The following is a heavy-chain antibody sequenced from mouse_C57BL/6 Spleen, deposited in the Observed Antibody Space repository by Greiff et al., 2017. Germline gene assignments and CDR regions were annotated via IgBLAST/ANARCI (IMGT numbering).Heavy chain of an antibody. CDR2: IWSGGST. CDR3: ARTPPIDSSGYLLAMDY. V-gene: IGHV2-2*01. J-gene: IGHJ4*01. CDR1: GFSLTSYG. D-gene: IGHD3-2*02. Sequence: VQLVESGPGLVQPSQSLSITCTVSGFSLTSYGVHWVRQSPGKGLEWLGVIWSGGSTDYNAAFISRLSISKDNSKSQVFFKMNSLQADDTAIYYCARTPPIDSSGYLLAMDYWGQGTSVTVSS.